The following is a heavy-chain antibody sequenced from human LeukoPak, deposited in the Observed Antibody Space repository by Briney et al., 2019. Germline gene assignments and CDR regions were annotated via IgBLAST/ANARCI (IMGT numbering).Heavy chain of an antibody. CDR2: IYYSGST. D-gene: IGHD6-13*01. Sequence: PSETLSLTCTVSGGSISSYYWSWIRQPPGKGLEWIGYIYYSGSTNYNPSLKSRVTISVDTSKNQFSLKLSSVTAADTAVYYCARRAIGYSSSAYYYYMDVWGKGTTVTISS. J-gene: IGHJ6*03. V-gene: IGHV4-59*01. CDR1: GGSISSYY. CDR3: ARRAIGYSSSAYYYYMDV.